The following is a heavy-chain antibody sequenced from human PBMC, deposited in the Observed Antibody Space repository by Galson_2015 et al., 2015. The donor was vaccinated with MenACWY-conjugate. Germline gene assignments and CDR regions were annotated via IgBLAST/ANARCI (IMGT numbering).Heavy chain of an antibody. Sequence: VSGFAFSSYWMSWVRQAPGKGLEWVANIKQDGREKNYVDSVKGRFTISRDNADNSVYLQMDSLRVEDTAVYYCARDTRGHFDYWGQGTLVTFSS. V-gene: IGHV3-7*03. CDR2: IKQDGREK. CDR1: GFAFSSYW. J-gene: IGHJ4*02. CDR3: ARDTRGHFDY.